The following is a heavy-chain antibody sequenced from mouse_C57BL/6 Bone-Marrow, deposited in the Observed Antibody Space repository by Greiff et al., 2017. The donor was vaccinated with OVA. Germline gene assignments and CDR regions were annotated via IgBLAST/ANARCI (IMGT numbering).Heavy chain of an antibody. CDR2: IYPRSGNT. J-gene: IGHJ2*01. CDR3: ARRWFLDY. D-gene: IGHD1-1*02. V-gene: IGHV1-81*01. Sequence: QVQLPPSGASLSRPFSSFHLSFTSSFYPFTSYCISLVKQRTGQGLEWIGEIYPRSGNTYYNEKFKGKATLTADKSSSTAYMELRSLTSEDSAVYFCARRWFLDYWGQGTTLTGSS. CDR1: FYPFTSYC.